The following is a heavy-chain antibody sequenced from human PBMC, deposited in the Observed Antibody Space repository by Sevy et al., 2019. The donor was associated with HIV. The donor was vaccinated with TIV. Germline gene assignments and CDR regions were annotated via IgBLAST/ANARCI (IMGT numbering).Heavy chain of an antibody. V-gene: IGHV3-15*01. CDR3: TTEADGHHFDS. Sequence: GGSLRLSCAASSFTFSHAWMSWVRQAPGKGLEWVGLIKSNTDGGKSDYAAPVKGRFAISTDDSKNTLYQQMDSLKTEDTGVYFCTTEADGHHFDSWGQGTLVTVSS. J-gene: IGHJ4*02. CDR2: IKSNTDGGKS. CDR1: SFTFSHAW.